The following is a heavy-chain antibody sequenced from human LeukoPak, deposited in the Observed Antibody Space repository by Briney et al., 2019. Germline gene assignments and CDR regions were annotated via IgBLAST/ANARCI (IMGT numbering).Heavy chain of an antibody. D-gene: IGHD3-9*01. J-gene: IGHJ4*02. CDR1: GYSFTSYW. V-gene: IGHV5-51*01. CDR3: ARRGEYYDILTGYYIPDY. Sequence: GESLKISCKGSGYSFTSYWIGWVRQMPGKGLEWMGIIYPGGSDTRYSPSFQGQVTISADKSISTAYLQWSSLKASDTAMYYCARRGEYYDILTGYYIPDYWGQGTLVTVSS. CDR2: IYPGGSDT.